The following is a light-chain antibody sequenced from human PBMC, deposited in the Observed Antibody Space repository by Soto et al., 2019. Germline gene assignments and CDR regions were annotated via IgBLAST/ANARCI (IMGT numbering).Light chain of an antibody. CDR3: QQYNNWPLT. Sequence: EIVMTQSPATLSVSPGERATLPCRASQSVSSNLAWYQQKPGQTPRLLIYDASSRATGIPARFSGSGSGTDFTLTISSLQSEDFAVYYCQQYNNWPLTFGGGTNVEIK. V-gene: IGKV3-15*01. J-gene: IGKJ4*01. CDR1: QSVSSN. CDR2: DAS.